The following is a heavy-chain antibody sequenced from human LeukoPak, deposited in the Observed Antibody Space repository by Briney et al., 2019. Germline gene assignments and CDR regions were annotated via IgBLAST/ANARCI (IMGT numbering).Heavy chain of an antibody. CDR3: AKDVRDVLRFLEWLPMGDWNFDL. D-gene: IGHD3-3*01. J-gene: IGHJ2*01. CDR2: ISGSGGST. V-gene: IGHV3-23*01. CDR1: GFTFSSYA. Sequence: GGSLRLSCAASGFTFSSYAMSWVRQAPGKGLEWVSAISGSGGSTYYADSVKGRFTISRDNSKNTLYLQMNSLRAEDTAVYYCAKDVRDVLRFLEWLPMGDWNFDLWGRGTLVTVSS.